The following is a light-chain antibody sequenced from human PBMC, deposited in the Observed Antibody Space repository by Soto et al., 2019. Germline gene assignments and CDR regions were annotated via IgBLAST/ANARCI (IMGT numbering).Light chain of an antibody. J-gene: IGLJ2*01. V-gene: IGLV2-11*01. CDR3: CSYAGTYTL. Sequence: QSALTQPRSVSGSPGQSVTISCTGTSSDVGGYNYVSWYQQYSGKAPKLMIYDVTERPSGVPDRFSGSKSGNTASLTISGLQAEDEADYYCCSYAGTYTLFGGGTQLTVL. CDR2: DVT. CDR1: SSDVGGYNY.